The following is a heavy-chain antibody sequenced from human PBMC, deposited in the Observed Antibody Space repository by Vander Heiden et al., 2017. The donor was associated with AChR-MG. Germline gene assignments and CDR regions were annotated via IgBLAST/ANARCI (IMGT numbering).Heavy chain of an antibody. V-gene: IGHV3-74*01. CDR3: ARDDSGARAQY. CDR2: IDSDGSST. CDR1: GFTFSSYW. D-gene: IGHD3-10*01. J-gene: IGHJ4*02. Sequence: EVHLVESGGGLVRPGGSLSLSCAAPGFTFSSYWMHWVRQAPGKGLVWVSRIDSDGSSTTYADSVKGRFTISRDNAKNTLYLQMNSLRAEDTAVYFCARDDSGARAQYWGPGTLVTVSS.